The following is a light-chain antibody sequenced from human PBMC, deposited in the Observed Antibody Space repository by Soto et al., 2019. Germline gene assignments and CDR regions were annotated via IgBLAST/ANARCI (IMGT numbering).Light chain of an antibody. V-gene: IGKV3-15*01. CDR1: QSVTNN. CDR3: QQHDRWHLT. Sequence: EIVMTQSPATLSVSPGEVATLSCRASQSVTNNLVWYQQKPGQAPRLLIYGASTRSTGVPARFSGSGSGTEFTLTISTLQSEDFAVYHWQQHDRWHLTFGGGTKMEI. CDR2: GAS. J-gene: IGKJ4*01.